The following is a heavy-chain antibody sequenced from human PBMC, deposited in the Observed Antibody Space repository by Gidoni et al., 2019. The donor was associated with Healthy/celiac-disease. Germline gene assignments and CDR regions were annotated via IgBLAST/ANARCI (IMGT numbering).Heavy chain of an antibody. CDR3: ASLGYCSSTSCYAFSQNQRGFDY. V-gene: IGHV4-34*01. J-gene: IGHJ4*02. D-gene: IGHD2-2*01. Sequence: QVQLQQWGAGLLKPSETLSLTCAVYGGSFSGYYWSWIRQPPGKGLEWIGEINHSGSTNYNPSLKSRVTISVDTSKNQFSLKLSSVTAADTAVYYCASLGYCSSTSCYAFSQNQRGFDYWGQGTLVTVSS. CDR1: GGSFSGYY. CDR2: INHSGST.